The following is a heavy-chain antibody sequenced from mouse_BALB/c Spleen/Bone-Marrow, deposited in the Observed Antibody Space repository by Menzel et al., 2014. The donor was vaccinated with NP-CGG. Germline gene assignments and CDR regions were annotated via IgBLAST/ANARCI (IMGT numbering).Heavy chain of an antibody. CDR3: ARCYYGNYLDY. CDR2: INPSNGRT. J-gene: IGHJ2*01. Sequence: VQRVESGAELVKPGASVELSCKASGYTFTSYWMHWVKQRPGQGLEWIGEINPSNGRTNYNEKFKSKATLTVDKSSSTAYMQLSSLTSEDSAVYYCARCYYGNYLDYWGQGTTLTVSS. CDR1: GYTFTSYW. V-gene: IGHV1S81*02. D-gene: IGHD2-1*01.